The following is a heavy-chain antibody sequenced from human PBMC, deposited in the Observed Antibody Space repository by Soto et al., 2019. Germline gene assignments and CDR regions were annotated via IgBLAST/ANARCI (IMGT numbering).Heavy chain of an antibody. Sequence: SETLSLTCTVSGGSISSSSYYWGWIRQPPGKGLEWIGSIYYSGSTYYNPSLKSRVTISVDTSKNQFSLKLSSVTAADTAVYYCARLSPPKAMIVVVNPGRPNTFDYWGQGTLVTVSS. CDR3: ARLSPPKAMIVVVNPGRPNTFDY. V-gene: IGHV4-39*01. D-gene: IGHD3-22*01. CDR1: GGSISSSSYY. J-gene: IGHJ4*02. CDR2: IYYSGST.